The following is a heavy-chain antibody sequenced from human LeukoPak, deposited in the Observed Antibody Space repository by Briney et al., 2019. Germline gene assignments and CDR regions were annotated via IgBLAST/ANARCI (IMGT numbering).Heavy chain of an antibody. Sequence: TGGCLRLSCAVSGFTFSDYYMSWIRQAPGKGLEWVSYISSSGSTINYADTVKGRFTISRDKAKNSLYLQMSSLRAEDTALYYCARADSNIAARRIGFDYWGQGTLVTVSS. CDR2: ISSSGSTI. D-gene: IGHD6-6*01. CDR3: ARADSNIAARRIGFDY. CDR1: GFTFSDYY. J-gene: IGHJ4*02. V-gene: IGHV3-11*04.